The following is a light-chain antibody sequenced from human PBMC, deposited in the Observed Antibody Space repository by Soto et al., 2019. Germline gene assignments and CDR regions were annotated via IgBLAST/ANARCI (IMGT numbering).Light chain of an antibody. V-gene: IGLV4-69*01. Sequence: QSVLTQSPSASASLGASVKLTCTLSSGHSNYAIAWHQQQSEKGPRYLMKLNSDGSHSKGDGIPDRFSGSSSGAERYRTISILQSEDEADYYCQTWGSGIGVFGGGTKLTVL. J-gene: IGLJ2*01. CDR2: LNSDGSH. CDR1: SGHSNYA. CDR3: QTWGSGIGV.